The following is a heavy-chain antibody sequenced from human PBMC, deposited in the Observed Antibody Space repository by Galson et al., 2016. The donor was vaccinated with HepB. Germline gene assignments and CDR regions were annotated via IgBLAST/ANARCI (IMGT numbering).Heavy chain of an antibody. CDR3: ARGGVAAGLRPDY. D-gene: IGHD6-13*01. CDR1: GFIFSDYY. J-gene: IGHJ4*02. CDR2: ISGSSTYT. Sequence: SLRLSCAASGFIFSDYYMSWIRQAPGKGLEWVSYISGSSTYTNNADSVKGRFTVSRDNAKNSLYLQMYSLRDEDTAAYYCARGGVAAGLRPDYWGQGTLVTVSS. V-gene: IGHV3-11*06.